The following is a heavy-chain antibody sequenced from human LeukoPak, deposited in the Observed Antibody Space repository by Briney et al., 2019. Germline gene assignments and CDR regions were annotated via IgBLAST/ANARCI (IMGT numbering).Heavy chain of an antibody. V-gene: IGHV1-69*04. CDR2: IIPIFGIA. J-gene: IGHJ4*02. CDR3: ARDLGRGYYDSSGY. Sequence: ASVKVSCKASGGTFSSYAISWVRQAPGQGLGWMGRIIPIFGIANYAQKFQGRVTITADKSTSTAYMELSSLRSEDTAVYYCARDLGRGYYDSSGYWGQGTLVTVSS. D-gene: IGHD3-22*01. CDR1: GGTFSSYA.